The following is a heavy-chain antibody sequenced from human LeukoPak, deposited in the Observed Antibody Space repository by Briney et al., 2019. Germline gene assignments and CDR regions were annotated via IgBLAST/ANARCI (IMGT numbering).Heavy chain of an antibody. CDR1: GYSISSGYY. CDR2: IYHSGST. Sequence: PSETLSLTCTVSGYSISSGYYWGWIRQPPGKGLEWIGSIYHSGSTYYNPSLKSRVTISVDTSKNQFSLKLSSVTAADTAVYYCARNDYSNYKYDYYMDVWGKGTTVTVSS. V-gene: IGHV4-38-2*02. J-gene: IGHJ6*03. D-gene: IGHD4-11*01. CDR3: ARNDYSNYKYDYYMDV.